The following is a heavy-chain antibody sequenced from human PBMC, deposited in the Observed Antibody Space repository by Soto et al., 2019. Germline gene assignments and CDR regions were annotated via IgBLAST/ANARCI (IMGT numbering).Heavy chain of an antibody. V-gene: IGHV1-18*04. CDR2: ISAYNGNT. D-gene: IGHD5-12*01. CDR3: AKCAYSGYHERCGMDV. Sequence: QVQLVQSGAEVKKPGASVKVSCKASGYTFTTYGLSWVRQAPGQGLEWMGWISAYNGNTNSAQKFQGRVTMTTDTSTSTAYMELRSLRSDDTAVYYCAKCAYSGYHERCGMDVWGQGTTVTVSS. CDR1: GYTFTTYG. J-gene: IGHJ6*02.